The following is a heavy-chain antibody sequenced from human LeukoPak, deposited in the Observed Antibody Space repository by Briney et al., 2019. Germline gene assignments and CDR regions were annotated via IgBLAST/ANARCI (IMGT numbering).Heavy chain of an antibody. J-gene: IGHJ3*02. CDR1: GYTFTSYY. D-gene: IGHD3-22*01. CDR2: INPSGGST. Sequence: ASVKVSCKASGYTFTSYYMHWVRQAPGQGLEWMGIINPSGGSTGYAQKFQGRVTMTRDMSTSTVYMELSSLRSEDTAVYYCARDGPTYYYDSSGYSPYDAFDIWGQGTMVTVSS. CDR3: ARDGPTYYYDSSGYSPYDAFDI. V-gene: IGHV1-46*01.